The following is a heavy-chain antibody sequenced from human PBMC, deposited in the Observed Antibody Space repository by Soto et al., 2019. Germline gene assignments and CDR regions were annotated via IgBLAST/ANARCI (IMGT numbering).Heavy chain of an antibody. CDR2: IYYRGST. CDR3: ASELRFGEDYYGMDV. V-gene: IGHV4-31*03. J-gene: IGHJ6*02. Sequence: QVQLQESGPGLVKPSQTLSLTCTVSGGSISSGGYYWSWIRQHPGKGLEWIGYIYYRGSTYYNPSLTSRVTISVDTSKNQFSLKLSSVTAADTAVYYCASELRFGEDYYGMDVWGQGTTVTVSS. CDR1: GGSISSGGYY. D-gene: IGHD3-10*01.